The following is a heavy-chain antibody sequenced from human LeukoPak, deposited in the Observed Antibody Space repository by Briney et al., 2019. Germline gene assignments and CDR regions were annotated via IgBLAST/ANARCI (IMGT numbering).Heavy chain of an antibody. D-gene: IGHD3-10*01. Sequence: GASVKVSCKASGYTFTSYAMHWVRQAPGQRLEWMGWINAGNGNTKYSQKFQGRVTITRDTSASTAYMELSSLRSEDTAVYYCARYRRGVLYYFDYWGQGTLVTVSS. CDR2: INAGNGNT. V-gene: IGHV1-3*01. CDR3: ARYRRGVLYYFDY. J-gene: IGHJ4*02. CDR1: GYTFTSYA.